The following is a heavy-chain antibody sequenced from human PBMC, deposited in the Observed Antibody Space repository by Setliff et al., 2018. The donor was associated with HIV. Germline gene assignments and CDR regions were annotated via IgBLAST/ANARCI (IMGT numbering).Heavy chain of an antibody. CDR3: ARQSVSATFDS. CDR2: ISAYNGNT. D-gene: IGHD6-19*01. CDR1: GYTFTSYG. J-gene: IGHJ4*02. V-gene: IGHV1-18*01. Sequence: ASVKVSCKASGYTFTSYGISWVRQAPGQGLEWMGWISAYNGNTNYAQKLQGRVTLTRDTSASTAYMELSSLRSEDTAIYYCARQSVSATFDSWGQGTLVTV.